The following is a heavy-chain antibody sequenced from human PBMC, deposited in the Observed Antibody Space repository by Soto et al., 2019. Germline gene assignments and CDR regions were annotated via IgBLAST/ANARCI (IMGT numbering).Heavy chain of an antibody. D-gene: IGHD2-15*01. CDR3: AKDVVAATYYYYGMDV. CDR1: GGSIGSYY. J-gene: IGHJ6*02. V-gene: IGHV4-59*01. Sequence: PSETLSLTCTVSGGSIGSYYWNWIRQPPGKGLELIGYIYYSRSTNYNPSLKSRVTISVDNAKNSLYLQMKSLRAEDTALYYCAKDVVAATYYYYGMDVWGQGTTVTVSS. CDR2: IYYSRST.